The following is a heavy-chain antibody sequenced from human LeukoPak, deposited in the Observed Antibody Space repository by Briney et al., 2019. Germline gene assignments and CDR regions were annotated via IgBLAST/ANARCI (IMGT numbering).Heavy chain of an antibody. D-gene: IGHD6-19*01. CDR2: ILHDGSNK. CDR3: ARAYSSGWFYFDY. CDR1: GFTFSSYA. J-gene: IGHJ4*02. Sequence: GGSLRLSCAASGFTFSSYAMHWVRQAPGKGLEWVAVILHDGSNKDYADSVKGRFTVSRDNSKNPLYLQMNSLRDDDTAVYYCARAYSSGWFYFDYWGQGTLVTVSS. V-gene: IGHV3-30-3*01.